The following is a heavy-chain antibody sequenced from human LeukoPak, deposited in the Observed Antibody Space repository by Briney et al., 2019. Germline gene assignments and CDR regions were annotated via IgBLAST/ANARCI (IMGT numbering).Heavy chain of an antibody. Sequence: SETLSLTCTVFSDSISTSTNFWDWIRQPPGKGLEWIGSVFYDGTTYINPSFNSRITISMDTSKNQFSLRLASVTAADTALYYCARRAVVPAAVSYFDNWGQGTLVTVSS. J-gene: IGHJ4*02. CDR1: SDSISTSTNF. CDR3: ARRAVVPAAVSYFDN. V-gene: IGHV4-39*01. D-gene: IGHD2-2*01. CDR2: VFYDGTT.